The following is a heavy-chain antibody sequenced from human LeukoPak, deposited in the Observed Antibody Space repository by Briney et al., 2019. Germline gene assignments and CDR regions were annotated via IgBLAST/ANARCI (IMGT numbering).Heavy chain of an antibody. J-gene: IGHJ4*02. V-gene: IGHV1-69*06. CDR1: GGTFSSYA. Sequence: EASVKVSCKAFGGTFSSYAISWVRQAPGQGLEWMGGIIPIFGTANYAQKFQGRVTITADKSTSTAYMELSSLRSEDTAVYYCARAVVDTAGFDYWGQGTLVTVSS. D-gene: IGHD5-18*01. CDR3: ARAVVDTAGFDY. CDR2: IIPIFGTA.